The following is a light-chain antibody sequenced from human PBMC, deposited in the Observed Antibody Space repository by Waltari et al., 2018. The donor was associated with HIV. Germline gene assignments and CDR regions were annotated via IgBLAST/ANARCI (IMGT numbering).Light chain of an antibody. Sequence: QSALTQPASVSGSPGQSLTISCTGTSSYVRGYNYVSWYQQHPGKAPKPMIYEVSNRPSGVSNRFSGSKSGNTASLTISGLQAEDEADYYCSSYTSSSTLENWVFGGGTKLTVL. V-gene: IGLV2-14*01. J-gene: IGLJ3*02. CDR1: SSYVRGYNY. CDR3: SSYTSSSTLENWV. CDR2: EVS.